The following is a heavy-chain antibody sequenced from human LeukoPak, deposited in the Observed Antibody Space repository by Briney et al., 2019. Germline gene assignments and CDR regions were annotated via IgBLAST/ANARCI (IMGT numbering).Heavy chain of an antibody. CDR2: INPNSGGT. J-gene: IGHJ4*02. Sequence: ASVKVSCKASGYTFTGYYMHWVRQAPGQGLEWMGWINPNSGGTNYAQKFQGRVTMTRDTSISTAYMELSRLRSDDTAVYYCARHAHSGSYYAPFDYWGQGTLVTVSS. D-gene: IGHD1-26*01. CDR3: ARHAHSGSYYAPFDY. CDR1: GYTFTGYY. V-gene: IGHV1-2*02.